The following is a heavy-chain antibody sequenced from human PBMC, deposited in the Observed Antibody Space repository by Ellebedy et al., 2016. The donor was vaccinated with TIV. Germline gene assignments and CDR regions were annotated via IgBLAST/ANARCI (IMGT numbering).Heavy chain of an antibody. Sequence: GESLKISCVASGLTFNIYAMTWVRQSPGKGLEWVANMKQDGSEEYYVDSVKGRFIISRDNAKNSLYLQMNSLRAEDTAVYYCAGGISVAGTSLGFWGQGTLVTVSS. CDR2: MKQDGSEE. CDR1: GLTFNIYA. D-gene: IGHD6-19*01. V-gene: IGHV3-7*03. J-gene: IGHJ4*02. CDR3: AGGISVAGTSLGF.